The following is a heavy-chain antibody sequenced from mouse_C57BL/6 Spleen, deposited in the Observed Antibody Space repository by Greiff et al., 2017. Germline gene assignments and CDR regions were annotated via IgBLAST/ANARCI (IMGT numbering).Heavy chain of an antibody. CDR2: IRLKSDNYAT. V-gene: IGHV6-3*01. J-gene: IGHJ2*01. CDR1: GFTFSNYW. CDR3: TGGYYVDY. Sequence: EVNLVESGGGLVQPGGSMKLSCVASGFTFSNYWMNWVRQSPEKGLEWVAQIRLKSDNYATHYAESVKGRFTISRDDSKSSVYLQMNNLRAEDTGIYYCTGGYYVDYWGQGTTLTVSS.